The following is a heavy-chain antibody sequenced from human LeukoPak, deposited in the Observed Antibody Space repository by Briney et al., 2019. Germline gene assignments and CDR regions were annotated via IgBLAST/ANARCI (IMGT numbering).Heavy chain of an antibody. D-gene: IGHD6-19*01. J-gene: IGHJ4*02. Sequence: AGGSLRLSCAVSGFSFSTYAMSWVRQAPGKGLEWVSGVSGGGGSTHYADSVKGRFTISRDNSKDTLYLQMNSLRADDTAVYYCVSQGTSGWPAPYYFDYWGQGTLVTVSS. V-gene: IGHV3-23*01. CDR3: VSQGTSGWPAPYYFDY. CDR1: GFSFSTYA. CDR2: VSGGGGST.